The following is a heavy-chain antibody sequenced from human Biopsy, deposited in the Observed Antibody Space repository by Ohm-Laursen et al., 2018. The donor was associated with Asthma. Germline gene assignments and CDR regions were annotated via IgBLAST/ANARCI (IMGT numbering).Heavy chain of an antibody. CDR3: ASDFPKDYVRYNFQF. CDR2: HEHEEGGT. V-gene: IGHV1-24*01. D-gene: IGHD4-17*01. Sequence: ESSVKVSCKISGYSLTDLSMHWVRQAPGQGVEWMGGHEHEEGGTVNARRFQGRVTMTEDTSTDTAYMELSSLSSDDTAVYYCASDFPKDYVRYNFQFWGQGTLVTVSS. CDR1: GYSLTDLS. J-gene: IGHJ4*02.